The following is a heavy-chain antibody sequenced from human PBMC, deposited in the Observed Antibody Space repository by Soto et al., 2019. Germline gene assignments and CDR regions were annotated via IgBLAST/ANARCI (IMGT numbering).Heavy chain of an antibody. Sequence: GGSLRLSCAASGFTLSTYFRHWVRQATGKGLEWVAGLSYAGDTYYPGSVKGRFTVSRESAKNSLYLQMKLSSVTAADTAVYYCARGILEWLFSDVWGQGTTVTVSS. CDR1: GFTLSTYF. J-gene: IGHJ6*02. V-gene: IGHV3-13*01. D-gene: IGHD3-3*01. CDR2: LSYAGDT. CDR3: ARGILEWLFSDV.